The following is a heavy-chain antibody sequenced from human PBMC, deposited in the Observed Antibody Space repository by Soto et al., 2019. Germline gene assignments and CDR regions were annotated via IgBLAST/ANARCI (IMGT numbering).Heavy chain of an antibody. Sequence: ASVKVSCKGSGYTFTSYDINWGRQATGKRLEWMGWMNPNSGNTGYAQKFQGRVTMTRNTSISTAYMELSSLSSEDTVVYYCASGGYSYGYGYWGQGTLVTVSS. J-gene: IGHJ4*02. CDR1: GYTFTSYD. CDR3: ASGGYSYGYGY. D-gene: IGHD5-18*01. V-gene: IGHV1-8*01. CDR2: MNPNSGNT.